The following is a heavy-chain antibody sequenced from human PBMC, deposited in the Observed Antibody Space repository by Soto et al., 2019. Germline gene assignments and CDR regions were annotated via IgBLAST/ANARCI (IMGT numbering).Heavy chain of an antibody. CDR2: IYYSGST. V-gene: IGHV4-31*03. Sequence: SETLSLTCTVSGGSISSGGYYWSWIRQHPGKGLEWIGYIYYSGSTYYNPSLKSRVTISVDTSKNQFSLKLSSVTAADTAVYYCARDDYGYYYGMDVWGQGTTVTVSS. D-gene: IGHD4-17*01. CDR1: GGSISSGGYY. CDR3: ARDDYGYYYGMDV. J-gene: IGHJ6*02.